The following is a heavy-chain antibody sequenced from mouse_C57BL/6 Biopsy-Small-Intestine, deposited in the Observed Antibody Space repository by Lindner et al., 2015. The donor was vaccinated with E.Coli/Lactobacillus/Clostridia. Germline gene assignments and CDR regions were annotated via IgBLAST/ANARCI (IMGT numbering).Heavy chain of an antibody. CDR1: GYTFTSYD. J-gene: IGHJ2*01. D-gene: IGHD4-1*01. Sequence: VQLQESGPELVKPGASVKLSCKASGYTFTSYDINWVKQRPGQGLEWIGWIYPRDCSTKYNEKFKGKATLTVDTSSSTAYMELHSLTSEDSAVYFCAREGLGPLDYWGQGTTLTVSS. CDR2: IYPRDCST. V-gene: IGHV1-85*01. CDR3: AREGLGPLDY.